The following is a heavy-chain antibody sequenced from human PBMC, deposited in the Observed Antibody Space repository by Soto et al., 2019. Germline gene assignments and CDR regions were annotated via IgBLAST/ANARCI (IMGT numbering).Heavy chain of an antibody. Sequence: SETLSLTCAVYGGSFSGYYWSWIRQPPGKGLEWIGEINHSGSTNYNPSLKSRVTISVDTSKNQFSLRLSSVTAADTAVYYCAREQDTAMVLNYYYYGMDVWGQGTTVTVSS. V-gene: IGHV4-34*01. J-gene: IGHJ6*02. CDR1: GGSFSGYY. CDR2: INHSGST. CDR3: AREQDTAMVLNYYYYGMDV. D-gene: IGHD5-18*01.